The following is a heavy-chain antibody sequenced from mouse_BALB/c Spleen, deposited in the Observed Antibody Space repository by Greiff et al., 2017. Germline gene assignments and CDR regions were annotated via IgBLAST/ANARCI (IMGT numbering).Heavy chain of an antibody. V-gene: IGHV1S81*02. J-gene: IGHJ2*01. Sequence: QVQLQQPGAELVKPGASVKLSCKASGYTFTSYWMHWVKQRPGQGLEWIGEINPSNGRTNYNEKFKSKATLTVDKSSSTAYMQLSSLTSEDSAVYYWAREGLWLRQGYYLDYWGQGTTLTVSS. CDR2: INPSNGRT. CDR3: AREGLWLRQGYYLDY. CDR1: GYTFTSYW. D-gene: IGHD2-2*01.